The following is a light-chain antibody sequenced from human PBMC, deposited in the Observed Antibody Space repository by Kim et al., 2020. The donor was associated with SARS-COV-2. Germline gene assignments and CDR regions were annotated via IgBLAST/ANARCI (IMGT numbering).Light chain of an antibody. Sequence: GDRVTITCRANKSISNYLNWYQQKPGKAPKVLIYAASYLQSGVPTRFGGSGSGTDFTLTISGLLPEDFATYYCQQSFNIPRTFGQGTKVDIK. J-gene: IGKJ2*01. CDR3: QQSFNIPRT. V-gene: IGKV1-39*01. CDR2: AAS. CDR1: KSISNY.